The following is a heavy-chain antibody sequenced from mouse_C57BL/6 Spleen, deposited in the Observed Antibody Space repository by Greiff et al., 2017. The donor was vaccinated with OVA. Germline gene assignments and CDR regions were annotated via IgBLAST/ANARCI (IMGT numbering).Heavy chain of an antibody. J-gene: IGHJ3*01. CDR1: GFTFSSYA. Sequence: EVKLVESGEGLVKPGGSLKLSCAASGFTFSSYAMSWVRQTPEKRLEWVAYISSGGDYIYYADTVKGRFTISRDNARNTLYLQMSSLKSEDTAMYYCTRALTTVVAPRFAYWGQGTLVTVSA. V-gene: IGHV5-9-1*02. CDR2: ISSGGDYI. D-gene: IGHD1-1*01. CDR3: TRALTTVVAPRFAY.